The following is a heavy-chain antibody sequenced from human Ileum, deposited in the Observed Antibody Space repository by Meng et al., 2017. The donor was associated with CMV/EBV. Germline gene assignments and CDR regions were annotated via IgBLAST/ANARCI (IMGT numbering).Heavy chain of an antibody. CDR2: ESYRGQLNY. D-gene: IGHD6-6*01. J-gene: IGHJ4*02. CDR1: GDGVCTRNEA. CDR3: ARESELLRFDH. V-gene: IGHV6-1*01. Sequence: SGRGKPPQVRVFTMDIWGDGVCTRNEAWKWVCQSPRVVLEVQGRESYRGQLNYEYSVSVNSRVSVSPDTSKNQCTLQLKSVTPEDTAVYYCARESELLRFDHWGQGTLVTVSS.